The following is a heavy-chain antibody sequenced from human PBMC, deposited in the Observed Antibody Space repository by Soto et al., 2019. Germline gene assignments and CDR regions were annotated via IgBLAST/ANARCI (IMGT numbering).Heavy chain of an antibody. V-gene: IGHV3-33*01. D-gene: IGHD6-13*01. CDR2: IWYDGSNK. CDR3: ARSGIAAAGAFDI. Sequence: QVQLVESGGGVVQPGRSLRPSCAASGFTFSSYGMHWVRQAPGKGLEWVAVIWYDGSNKYYADSVKGRFTISRDNSKNTLYLQMNSLRAEDTAVYYCARSGIAAAGAFDIWGQGTMVTVSS. CDR1: GFTFSSYG. J-gene: IGHJ3*02.